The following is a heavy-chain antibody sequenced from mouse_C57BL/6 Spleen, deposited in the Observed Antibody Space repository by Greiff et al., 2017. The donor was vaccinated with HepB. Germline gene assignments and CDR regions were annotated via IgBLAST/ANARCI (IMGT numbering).Heavy chain of an antibody. CDR3: ARWGVGPYYYAMDY. V-gene: IGHV1-66*01. D-gene: IGHD4-1*01. Sequence: VQLKESGPELVKPGASVKISCKASGYSFTSYYIHWVKQRPGQGLEWIGWIYPGSGNTKYNEKFKGKATLTADTSSSTAYMQLSSLTSEDSAVYYCARWGVGPYYYAMDYWGQGTSVTVSS. CDR2: IYPGSGNT. CDR1: GYSFTSYY. J-gene: IGHJ4*01.